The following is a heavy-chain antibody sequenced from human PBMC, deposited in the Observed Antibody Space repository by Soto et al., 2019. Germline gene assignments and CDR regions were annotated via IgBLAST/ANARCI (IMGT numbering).Heavy chain of an antibody. CDR3: AAERYSGSYDWFDP. CDR2: IVVGSGNT. V-gene: IGHV1-58*02. D-gene: IGHD1-26*01. J-gene: IGHJ5*02. Sequence: PSVKVSCKASGFTFTSSAMQCVRQARGQRLEWIGWIVVGSGNTNYAQKFQERVTITRDMSTSTAYMELSSLRSEDTAVYYCAAERYSGSYDWFDPWGQGTLVTVSS. CDR1: GFTFTSSA.